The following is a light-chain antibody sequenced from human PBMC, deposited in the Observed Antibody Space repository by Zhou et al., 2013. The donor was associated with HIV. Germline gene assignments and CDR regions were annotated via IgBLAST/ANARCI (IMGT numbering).Light chain of an antibody. CDR3: QQYYNYPRT. CDR1: QGISSY. CDR2: GAS. J-gene: IGKJ2*01. V-gene: IGKV1-9*01. Sequence: DIQMTQSPSSLSASVGDRVTITCRASQGISSYLAWYQQKPGKAPKLLIYGASTLQTGVPSRFSGNGSGTDFALTITCLQSEDFATYYCQQYYNYPRTFGQGTKLEVK.